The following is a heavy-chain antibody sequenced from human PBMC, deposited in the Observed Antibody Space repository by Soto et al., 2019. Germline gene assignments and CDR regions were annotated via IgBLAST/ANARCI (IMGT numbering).Heavy chain of an antibody. CDR1: GYTFTSYA. Sequence: QVQLVQSGAEVKKPGASVKVSCKASGYTFTSYAMHWVRQAPGQRLEWMGWINAGNGNTKYSQKFQGRVTITRDTAARTAYMELSSVRSEDTAVYYCARGLGGGSGSYYNGGFDYWGQGTLVTVYS. CDR3: ARGLGGGSGSYYNGGFDY. D-gene: IGHD3-10*01. V-gene: IGHV1-3*01. J-gene: IGHJ4*02. CDR2: INAGNGNT.